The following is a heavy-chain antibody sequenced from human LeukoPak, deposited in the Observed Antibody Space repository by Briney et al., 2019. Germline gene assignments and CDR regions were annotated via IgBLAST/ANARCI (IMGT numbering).Heavy chain of an antibody. CDR1: GFTFSSYW. D-gene: IGHD3-10*01. CDR3: ARDSRYYYGSGSSYSDY. V-gene: IGHV3-7*01. J-gene: IGHJ4*02. CDR2: IKQDGSEK. Sequence: GGSLRLSCAASGFTFSSYWMSWVRQAPGKGLEWVANIKQDGSEKYYVDSVKGRFTISRDNAKNSLYLQMNSLRAEDTAVYYCARDSRYYYGSGSSYSDYWGQGTLVTVSS.